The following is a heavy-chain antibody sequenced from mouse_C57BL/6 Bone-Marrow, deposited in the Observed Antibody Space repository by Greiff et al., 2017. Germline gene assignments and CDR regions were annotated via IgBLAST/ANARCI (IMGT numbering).Heavy chain of an antibody. V-gene: IGHV1-64*01. D-gene: IGHD2-4*01. J-gene: IGHJ3*01. CDR1: GYTFTSYW. CDR2: IHPNSGST. CDR3: ARDYDYDEGAWFAY. Sequence: QVQLQQPGAELVKPGASVKLSCKASGYTFTSYWMHWVKQRPGQGLEWIGMIHPNSGSTNYNEKFKSKATLTVDKSSRTAYMQLSSLTSEDSAVYYCARDYDYDEGAWFAYWGQGTLVTVSA.